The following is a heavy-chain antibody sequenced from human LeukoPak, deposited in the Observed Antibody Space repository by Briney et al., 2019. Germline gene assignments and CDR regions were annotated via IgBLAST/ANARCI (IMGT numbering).Heavy chain of an antibody. V-gene: IGHV3-23*01. CDR2: ISGSGGST. CDR3: AKEERPYCSSTSCYPNFDY. Sequence: GGSLRLSCAASGFTFSSYAMSWVRQAPGKGLEWVSAISGSGGSTYYADSVKGRFTISRDNSKNTLYLRMNSLRAEDTAVYYCAKEERPYCSSTSCYPNFDYWGQGTLVTVSS. J-gene: IGHJ4*02. D-gene: IGHD2-2*01. CDR1: GFTFSSYA.